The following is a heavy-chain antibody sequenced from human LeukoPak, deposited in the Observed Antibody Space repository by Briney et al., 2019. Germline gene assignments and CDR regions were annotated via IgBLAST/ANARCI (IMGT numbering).Heavy chain of an antibody. V-gene: IGHV4-34*01. CDR2: ISHSGST. J-gene: IGHJ6*02. CDR1: GGSFSGYY. D-gene: IGHD2/OR15-2a*01. CDR3: ARGYYSYYYYGMDV. Sequence: SETLSLTCAVYGGSFSGYYWSWIRQPPGKGLEWIGEISHSGSTNYNPSLKSRVTISVDTSKNQFSLKLSSVTAADTAVYYCARGYYSYYYYGMDVWGQGTTVTVSS.